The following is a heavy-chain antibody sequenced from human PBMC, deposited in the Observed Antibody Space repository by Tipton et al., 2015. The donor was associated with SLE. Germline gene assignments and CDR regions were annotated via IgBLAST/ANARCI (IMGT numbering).Heavy chain of an antibody. CDR2: INHSGST. CDR1: GGSFSGYY. Sequence: TLSLTCAVYGGSFSGYYWSWIRQPPGKGLEWIGEINHSGSTNYNPSLKSRVTISVDTSKNQFPLKLSSVTAADTAVYYCARGVAVADPFDYCCGMDVWGQGTTVTVSS. V-gene: IGHV4-34*01. D-gene: IGHD6-19*01. J-gene: IGHJ6*02. CDR3: ARGVAVADPFDYCCGMDV.